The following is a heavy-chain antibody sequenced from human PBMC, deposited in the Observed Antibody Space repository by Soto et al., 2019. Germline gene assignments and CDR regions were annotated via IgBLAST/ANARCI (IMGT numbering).Heavy chain of an antibody. J-gene: IGHJ4*02. CDR1: GYTFRNYG. Sequence: QVQLVQSGAEVKRPGASVKVSCKASGYTFRNYGITWVQQAPGQGLEWMAWISPYNGNTNYAQDLQGRVTMTTDTSTSTAYMELRSLTSEDTAMYYCARDLVSGSDFWRAYNGGYFDYWGQGTLVTVSS. D-gene: IGHD3-3*01. CDR3: ARDLVSGSDFWRAYNGGYFDY. V-gene: IGHV1-18*01. CDR2: ISPYNGNT.